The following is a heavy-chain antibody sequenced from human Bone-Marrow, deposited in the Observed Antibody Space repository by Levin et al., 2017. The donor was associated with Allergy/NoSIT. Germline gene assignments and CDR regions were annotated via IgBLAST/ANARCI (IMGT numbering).Heavy chain of an antibody. Sequence: LSQTLSLTCTVSGGSISGYYWSWARQPPGKGLEWVGHIFYSGSTNYNPSLKSRVTISINTSKNQFSLNLTSVTAADTAFYYCARSVAGEFDYWGQGTLVTVSS. CDR3: ARSVAGEFDY. CDR2: IFYSGST. D-gene: IGHD3-10*01. V-gene: IGHV4-59*01. CDR1: GGSISGYY. J-gene: IGHJ4*02.